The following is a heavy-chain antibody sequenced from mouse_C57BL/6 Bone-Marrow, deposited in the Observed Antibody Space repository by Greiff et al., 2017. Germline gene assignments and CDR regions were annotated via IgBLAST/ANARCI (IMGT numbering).Heavy chain of an antibody. V-gene: IGHV5-12*01. CDR1: GFTFSDYY. J-gene: IGHJ3*01. D-gene: IGHD3-2*02. CDR2: ISNGGGST. Sequence: EVKLMESGGGLVQPGGSLKLSCAASGFTFSDYYMYWVRQTPEKRLEWVAYISNGGGSTYYPDTVKGRFTISRDNAKNTLYLQMSRLKSEDTAMYYCARRGQLRLAWFAYWGQGTLVTVSA. CDR3: ARRGQLRLAWFAY.